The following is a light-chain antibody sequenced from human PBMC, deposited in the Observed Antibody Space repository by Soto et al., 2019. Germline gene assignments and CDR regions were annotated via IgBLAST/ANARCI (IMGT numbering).Light chain of an antibody. Sequence: ATQLTQSPSSLSASVGDTVNISCRASQDIRNELGWYQQKAGRAPTLLIYLASNLQSGVPRRFSGSGSGTEFTLTISSLQPEDFSTYYCLQDNNYPLTFGAGTKVDNK. J-gene: IGKJ3*01. CDR2: LAS. CDR3: LQDNNYPLT. CDR1: QDIRNE. V-gene: IGKV1-6*02.